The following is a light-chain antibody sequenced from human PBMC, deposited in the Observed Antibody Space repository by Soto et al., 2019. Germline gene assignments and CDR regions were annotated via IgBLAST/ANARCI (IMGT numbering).Light chain of an antibody. CDR1: QSISGW. Sequence: DIQMTQSPSTVSASIGDRVTITCRASQSISGWLAWYQQKPGKGPKLLIYGASTLESGVPSRFSGSGSGTEFTLTISSLQPDDFATYHCQQYATFSRTFGQGTNVEIK. CDR2: GAS. J-gene: IGKJ1*01. V-gene: IGKV1-5*03. CDR3: QQYATFSRT.